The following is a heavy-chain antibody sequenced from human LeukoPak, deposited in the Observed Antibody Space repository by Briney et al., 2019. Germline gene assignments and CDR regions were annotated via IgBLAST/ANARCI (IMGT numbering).Heavy chain of an antibody. D-gene: IGHD5-24*01. J-gene: IGHJ4*02. CDR2: IFYSGST. V-gene: IGHV4-39*07. CDR3: ARLRAHAYNYGFDY. Sequence: SETLSLTCTVSGGSISTSNYYWGWIRQPPGKGLEWIGNIFYSGSTYYSPSLKSRVTISLDTSKNQFSLRLSSVTAADTAVYFCARLRAHAYNYGFDYWGQGALVTVSS. CDR1: GGSISTSNYY.